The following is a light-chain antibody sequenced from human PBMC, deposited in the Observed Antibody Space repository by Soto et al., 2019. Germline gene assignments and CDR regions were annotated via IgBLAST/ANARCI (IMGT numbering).Light chain of an antibody. CDR1: QDISNY. J-gene: IGKJ2*01. V-gene: IGKV1-33*01. Sequence: DLQMTQSPSSLSASVGDRVTITCQASQDISNYLNWYQQKPGKAPKLLIYDASNLETGVPSRFSGSGSGTDVTFTISSLQPEDIATYYCQQYDTFGQGTKLEIK. CDR3: QQYDT. CDR2: DAS.